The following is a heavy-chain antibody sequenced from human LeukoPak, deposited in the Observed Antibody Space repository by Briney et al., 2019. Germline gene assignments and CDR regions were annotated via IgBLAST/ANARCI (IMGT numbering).Heavy chain of an antibody. CDR2: IYYSGST. D-gene: IGHD5-24*01. J-gene: IGHJ4*02. Sequence: SETLSLTCTVSGGSISSSSYYWGWIRQPPGKGLEWIGSIYYSGSTYYNPSLKSRVTISVDTSKNQFSLKLSSVTAADTAVYYCARFGRWLQNYFDYWGQGTLVTVSS. V-gene: IGHV4-39*07. CDR1: GGSISSSSYY. CDR3: ARFGRWLQNYFDY.